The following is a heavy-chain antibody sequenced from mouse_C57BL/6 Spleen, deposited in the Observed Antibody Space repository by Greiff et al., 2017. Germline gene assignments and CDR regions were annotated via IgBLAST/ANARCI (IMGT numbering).Heavy chain of an antibody. D-gene: IGHD1-1*01. V-gene: IGHV1-4*01. J-gene: IGHJ4*01. CDR2: INPSSGDT. CDR3: SREDDGSSPLYAMGY. CDR1: GYTFTSYT. Sequence: VQLQQSGAELARPGASVKMSCKASGYTFTSYTMHWVKQRPGQGLEWIGYINPSSGDTKYNQKFKDKATLTADKSSSTAYMQLSSLTSEDSAVYYCSREDDGSSPLYAMGYWGHGTSVTVSS.